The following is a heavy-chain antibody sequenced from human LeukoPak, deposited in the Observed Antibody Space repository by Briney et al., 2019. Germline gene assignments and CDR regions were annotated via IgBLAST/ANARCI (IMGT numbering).Heavy chain of an antibody. CDR3: ARDRSSSWPLGY. Sequence: PGGSLRLSCVASGFTFSTYAMSWVRQAPGEGLEWVSAISGSGDSTYYADSVKGRFTISRDNAKNTLYLQMNSLRAEDTAVYYCARDRSSSWPLGYWGQGTLVTVSS. CDR1: GFTFSTYA. V-gene: IGHV3-23*01. J-gene: IGHJ4*02. D-gene: IGHD6-6*01. CDR2: ISGSGDST.